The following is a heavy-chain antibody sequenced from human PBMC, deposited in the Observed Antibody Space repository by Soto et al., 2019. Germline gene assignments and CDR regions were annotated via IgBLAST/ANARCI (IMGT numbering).Heavy chain of an antibody. D-gene: IGHD3-22*01. J-gene: IGHJ4*02. CDR1: EFTFSNYA. CDR2: ISYGGGTT. CDR3: AKNPGYYYDSTGYHFDY. Sequence: PGGSLRLSCAASEFTFSNYAMSWVRQAPGKGLEWVSAISYGGGTTYYADTVKGRLTISRDNSKNTLYLQMNSLRAEDTAVYYCAKNPGYYYDSTGYHFDYGGQGTRVTVSS. V-gene: IGHV3-23*01.